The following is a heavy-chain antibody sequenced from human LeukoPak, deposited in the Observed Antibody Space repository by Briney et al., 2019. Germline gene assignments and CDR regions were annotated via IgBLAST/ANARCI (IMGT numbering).Heavy chain of an antibody. CDR3: ARSLSAREYFQH. CDR2: IHAGGNSK. J-gene: IGHJ1*01. V-gene: IGHV3-30*02. D-gene: IGHD6-6*01. Sequence: PGGSLRLSCAESGFPFSSSGMHWLRQAPGKGLEWVTFIHAGGNSKYYADSVEGRFTVSRDSPKNTLSLQVNSLRVEDTAVYYCARSLSAREYFQHWGQGALVTVSS. CDR1: GFPFSSSG.